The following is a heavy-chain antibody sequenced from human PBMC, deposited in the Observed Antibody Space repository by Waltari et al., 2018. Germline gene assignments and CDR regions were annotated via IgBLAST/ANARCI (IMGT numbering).Heavy chain of an antibody. V-gene: IGHV3-9*01. CDR2: ITWNSGKV. J-gene: IGHJ4*02. D-gene: IGHD3-16*01. CDR3: TKDLTHTNYEGFAN. CDR1: GFTYDDLA. Sequence: EVQLVEYGGALVQPGRSLRLSGATSGFTYDDLAVHWVRQVPGKGLELVAGITWNSGKVDYAGSVKGRFTISRDNAKNLLFLQMNSLRPEDTALYYCTKDLTHTNYEGFANWGLGTLVTVSS.